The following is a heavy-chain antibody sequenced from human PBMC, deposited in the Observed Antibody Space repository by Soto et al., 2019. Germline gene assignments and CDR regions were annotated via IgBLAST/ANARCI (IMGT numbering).Heavy chain of an antibody. CDR3: LSAGSAVS. CDR1: GFTLSNYW. D-gene: IGHD3-10*01. Sequence: EVQLVESGGGLVQPGGSLRLSCAASGFTLSNYWMTWVRQAPGKGLEWVANINYDGSERNYVDSVKGRFTISRDNTRKSLALQMNTLRAEDTAVYYCLSAGSAVSWGQGTLVTVSS. CDR2: INYDGSER. V-gene: IGHV3-7*05. J-gene: IGHJ4*02.